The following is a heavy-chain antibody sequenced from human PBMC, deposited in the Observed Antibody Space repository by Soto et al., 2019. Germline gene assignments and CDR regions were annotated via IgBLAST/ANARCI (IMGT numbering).Heavy chain of an antibody. CDR3: ARGYSSSSRYFQH. Sequence: TSETLSLTCTVPGGSVSSGSYYWSWIRQPPGKGLEWIGYIYYSGSTNYNPSLKSRVTISVDTSKNQFSLKLSSVTAADTAVYYCARGYSSSSRYFQHWGQGTLVTVSS. V-gene: IGHV4-61*01. CDR1: GGSVSSGSYY. CDR2: IYYSGST. J-gene: IGHJ1*01. D-gene: IGHD6-6*01.